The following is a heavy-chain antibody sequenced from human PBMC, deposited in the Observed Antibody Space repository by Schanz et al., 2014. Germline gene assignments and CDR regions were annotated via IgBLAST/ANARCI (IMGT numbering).Heavy chain of an antibody. CDR3: ARHGPLAGIPLDY. CDR1: GGSINSNSYY. Sequence: QLQLQESGPGLVKPSETLSLICSVSGGSINSNSYYWGWIRQPPGKGLEWIGNVFYTGTTYTNPSLRGRLPLPVDTSNNQFPLKLTSGTAADTAVYFCARHGPLAGIPLDYWGRGTLVTVSS. D-gene: IGHD6-19*01. J-gene: IGHJ4*02. V-gene: IGHV4-39*01. CDR2: VFYTGTT.